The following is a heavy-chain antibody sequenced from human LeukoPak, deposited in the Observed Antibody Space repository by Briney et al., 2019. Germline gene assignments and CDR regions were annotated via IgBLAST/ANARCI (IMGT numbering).Heavy chain of an antibody. D-gene: IGHD2-8*01. CDR2: IKQDGSEK. J-gene: IGHJ3*02. CDR3: AKSPGGGGRTMLRTRGPFDI. Sequence: ETLSLTCTVSGGSISSYYWSWVRQAPGKGLEWMANIKQDGSEKYYVDSVKGRFTISRDNAKNSLYMQMNSLRAEDTAVYYCAKSPGGGGRTMLRTRGPFDIWGQGTMVTVSS. CDR1: GGSISSYY. V-gene: IGHV3-7*03.